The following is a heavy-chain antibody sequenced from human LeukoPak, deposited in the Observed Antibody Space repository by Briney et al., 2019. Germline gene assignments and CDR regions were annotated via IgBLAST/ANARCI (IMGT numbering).Heavy chain of an antibody. J-gene: IGHJ3*02. CDR2: MYYSGST. CDR3: AREAQGLHVFDI. V-gene: IGHV4-39*07. CDR1: GGSISSISYY. Sequence: TTSETLSLTCTVSGGSISSISYYWGWVRQPPGKGLEWIGSMYYSGSTYYNTSLQSRVTISVDTSKNQFSLKLSSVTAADTAVYYCAREAQGLHVFDIWGQGTMVTVSS. D-gene: IGHD2-15*01.